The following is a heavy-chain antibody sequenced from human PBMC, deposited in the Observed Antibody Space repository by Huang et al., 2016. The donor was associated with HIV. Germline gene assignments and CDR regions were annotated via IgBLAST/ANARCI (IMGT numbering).Heavy chain of an antibody. Sequence: QVQLVQSGAEVKNPGASVRVSCKASGYTFTDATLHWVRQAPGQGLEWMGWINPKRGGTSYAHRFQGRVTMTRDTTISTVHMDLRRIQSDDTAVYFCARDWSFGSSTSPADWGQGTLVTVSS. J-gene: IGHJ4*02. D-gene: IGHD6-6*01. CDR1: GYTFTDAT. CDR3: ARDWSFGSSTSPAD. V-gene: IGHV1-2*07. CDR2: INPKRGGT.